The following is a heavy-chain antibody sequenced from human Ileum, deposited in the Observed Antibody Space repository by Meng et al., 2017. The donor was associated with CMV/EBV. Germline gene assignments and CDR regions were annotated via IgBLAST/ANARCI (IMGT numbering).Heavy chain of an antibody. V-gene: IGHV1-2*02. CDR1: GYSFTGYY. CDR3: TRAGSYDISGYSFDF. J-gene: IGHJ4*02. D-gene: IGHD3-22*01. Sequence: ASVKVSCKASGYSFTGYYLHWVRQAPGQGLEWMGCINPSSGGTKYAQKFQGRVTMTGDTSITTAYMELSRLRSDDTAIYYCTRAGSYDISGYSFDFWGRGTLVTVSS. CDR2: INPSSGGT.